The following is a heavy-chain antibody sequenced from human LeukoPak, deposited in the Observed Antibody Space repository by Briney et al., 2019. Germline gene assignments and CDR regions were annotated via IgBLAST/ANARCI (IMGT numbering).Heavy chain of an antibody. Sequence: PSDTLSLTCTVSGGSLGRSNTYWGWIRQTPGKGLEWLGTILHSGYTYNNPSLKSRVTMSVDSSKNQFSLSLSSVTAADTAVYFCARHRGGGGYHYMDVWGTGTTVIVSS. D-gene: IGHD2-21*01. CDR2: ILHSGYT. J-gene: IGHJ6*03. CDR1: GGSLGRSNTY. CDR3: ARHRGGGGYHYMDV. V-gene: IGHV4-39*01.